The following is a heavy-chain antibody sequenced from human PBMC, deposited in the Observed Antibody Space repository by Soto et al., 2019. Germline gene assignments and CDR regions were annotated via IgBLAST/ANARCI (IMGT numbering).Heavy chain of an antibody. CDR3: ARGFWSGYHNWFDP. J-gene: IGHJ5*02. V-gene: IGHV4-4*02. CDR1: SGSISSSNW. CDR2: IYHSGST. D-gene: IGHD3-3*01. Sequence: PSETLSLTCAVSSGSISSSNWWSWVRQPPGKGLEWIGEIYHSGSTNYNPSLKSRVTISVDKSKNQFSLKLSSVTAADTAVYYCARGFWSGYHNWFDPWGQGTLVTVSS.